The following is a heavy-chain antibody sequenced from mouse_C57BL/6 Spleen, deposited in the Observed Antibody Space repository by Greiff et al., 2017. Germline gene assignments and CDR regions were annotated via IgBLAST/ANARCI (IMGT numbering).Heavy chain of an antibody. CDR2: IYPRSGNT. V-gene: IGHV1-81*01. Sequence: VQLQQSGAELARPGASVKLSCKASGYTFTSYGISWVKQRTGQGLEWIGEIYPRSGNTYYNEKFKGKATLTADKSSSTAYMELRSLTSEDSAVYFCARYEDYGSSYVRWDFDVWGTGTTVTVSS. D-gene: IGHD1-1*01. CDR3: ARYEDYGSSYVRWDFDV. CDR1: GYTFTSYG. J-gene: IGHJ1*03.